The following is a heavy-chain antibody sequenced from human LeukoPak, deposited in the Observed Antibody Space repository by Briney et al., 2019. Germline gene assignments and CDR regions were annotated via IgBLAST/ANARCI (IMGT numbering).Heavy chain of an antibody. D-gene: IGHD1-26*01. CDR3: ARAYSGSDIFDY. CDR1: GFTFSSYG. J-gene: IGHJ4*02. V-gene: IGHV3-33*01. CDR2: IWYDGSNK. Sequence: GGSLRLSCAASGFTFSSYGMHWVRQAPGKGLEGVAVIWYDGSNKYYADSVKGRSTISRDNSKNTLYLQMNSLRAEDTAVYYCARAYSGSDIFDYWGQGTLVTVSS.